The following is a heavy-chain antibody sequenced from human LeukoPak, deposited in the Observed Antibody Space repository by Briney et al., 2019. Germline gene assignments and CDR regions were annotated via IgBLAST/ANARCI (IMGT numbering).Heavy chain of an antibody. CDR3: ARRTLLYSSSWYYFDY. V-gene: IGHV4-39*01. Sequence: SETLSLTCTVSGGSISSYYWGWIRQPPGKGLEWIGSIYYSGSTYYNPSLKSRVTISVDTSKNQFSLKLSSVTAADTAVYYCARRTLLYSSSWYYFDYWGQGTLVTVSS. CDR1: GGSISSYY. J-gene: IGHJ4*02. CDR2: IYYSGST. D-gene: IGHD6-13*01.